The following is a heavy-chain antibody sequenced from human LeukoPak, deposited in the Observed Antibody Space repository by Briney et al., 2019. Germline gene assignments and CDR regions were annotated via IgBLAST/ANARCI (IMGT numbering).Heavy chain of an antibody. D-gene: IGHD6-19*01. CDR2: IYSGGST. J-gene: IGHJ4*02. CDR1: GFTVSSNY. CDR3: AREGARYSSGWYPRYYFDY. Sequence: PGGSLRLSCAASGFTVSSNYMSWVRQAPGKGLEWVSVIYSGGSTYYADSVKGRFTISRDNSKNTLYLQMNSLRAEDTAVYYCAREGARYSSGWYPRYYFDYLGQGTLVTVSS. V-gene: IGHV3-53*01.